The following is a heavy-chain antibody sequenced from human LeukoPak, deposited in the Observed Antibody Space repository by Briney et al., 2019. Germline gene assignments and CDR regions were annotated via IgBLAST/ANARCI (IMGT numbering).Heavy chain of an antibody. D-gene: IGHD6-19*01. CDR1: GGSISSSSYY. Sequence: PSETLSLTCTVSGGSISSSSYYWGWIRQPPGKGLEWIGSIYYSGSTHYNPSLKSRVTISVDTSKNQFSLKLSSATAADTAVYYCARDPIAVAGTINYWGQGTLVTVSS. V-gene: IGHV4-39*02. CDR3: ARDPIAVAGTINY. CDR2: IYYSGST. J-gene: IGHJ4*02.